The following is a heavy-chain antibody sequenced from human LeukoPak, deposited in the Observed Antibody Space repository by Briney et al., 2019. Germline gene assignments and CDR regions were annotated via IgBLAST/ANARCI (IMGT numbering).Heavy chain of an antibody. J-gene: IGHJ4*02. CDR2: ISGSGGST. V-gene: IGHV3-23*01. CDR3: AKADYGDYELSFDY. D-gene: IGHD4-17*01. CDR1: GFTFSIYA. Sequence: GGSLRLSCAVSGFTFSIYAMSWVRQAPGEGLEWVSTISGSGGSTYYADSVKGRFTISRDNSKNTLFLQMNSLRAEDTAVYYCAKADYGDYELSFDYWGQGTLVTVSS.